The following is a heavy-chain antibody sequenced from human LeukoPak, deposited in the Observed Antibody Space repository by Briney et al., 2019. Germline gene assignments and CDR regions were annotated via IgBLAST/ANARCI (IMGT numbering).Heavy chain of an antibody. D-gene: IGHD5-12*01. CDR1: GFTFSSYA. Sequence: GGSLRLSCAASGFTFSSYAMHWVRQAPGKGLEYVSAISSNGGSTYYANSVKGRFTISRDNSKNTLYLQMGSLRAEDMAVYYCARDIVATITRPRYYMDVWGKGTTVTVSS. V-gene: IGHV3-64*01. CDR2: ISSNGGST. CDR3: ARDIVATITRPRYYMDV. J-gene: IGHJ6*03.